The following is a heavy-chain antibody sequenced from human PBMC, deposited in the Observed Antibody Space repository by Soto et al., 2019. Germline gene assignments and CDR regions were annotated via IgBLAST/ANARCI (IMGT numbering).Heavy chain of an antibody. CDR1: GYTFTNYG. V-gene: IGHV1-18*01. Sequence: AAVKVSCKASGYTFTNYGFSGVRQAPGQGREWMGWISGYNGNTKYAEKVQGRVTMTTDTATSTAHMELRSLRSDDTAVYSSPREGQAPYYHYGMDVWGQGTAVTVSS. CDR2: ISGYNGNT. J-gene: IGHJ6*02. CDR3: PREGQAPYYHYGMDV.